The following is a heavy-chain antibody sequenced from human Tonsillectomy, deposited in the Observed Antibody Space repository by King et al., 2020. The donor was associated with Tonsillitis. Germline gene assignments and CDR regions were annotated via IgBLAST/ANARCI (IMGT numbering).Heavy chain of an antibody. CDR3: ARDGGFSFNPHGMDV. V-gene: IGHV3-74*01. D-gene: IGHD5-18*01. Sequence: VQLVESGGALVQPGGSLRLSCAASGFIFSNYGMYWVRQAPGKGLVWVSHISSDGSSTNYADSVKGRFIISRDNAKNTLYLQMNSLRAEETAVYYCARDGGFSFNPHGMDVWGQGTTVTVSS. CDR1: GFIFSNYG. J-gene: IGHJ6*02. CDR2: ISSDGSST.